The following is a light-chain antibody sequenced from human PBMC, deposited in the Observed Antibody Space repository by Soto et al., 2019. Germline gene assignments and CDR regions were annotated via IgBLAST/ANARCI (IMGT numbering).Light chain of an antibody. CDR1: SSDVGLYDF. V-gene: IGLV2-14*01. Sequence: QSVLTQPASVSGSPGQSITISCTGASSDVGLYDFVSWYQQHPGKAPKLLIYEVTYRPSGVSSRSSGSKSGNTASLTISGLQAEDEADYYCSSYTRFSTYVFGTGTKVTVL. CDR2: EVT. CDR3: SSYTRFSTYV. J-gene: IGLJ1*01.